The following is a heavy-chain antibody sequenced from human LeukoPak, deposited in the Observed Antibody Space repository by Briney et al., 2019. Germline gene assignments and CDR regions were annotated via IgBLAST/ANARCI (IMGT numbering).Heavy chain of an antibody. V-gene: IGHV1-2*02. CDR1: GYTFTGYY. Sequence: ASVEVSCKASGYTFTGYYMHWVRQAPGQGLEWMGWINPNSGGTNYAQKFQGRVTMTRDTSISTAYMELSRLRSDDTAVYYCARPPKGLRLGELSPPVYWGQGTLVTVSS. J-gene: IGHJ4*02. CDR3: ARPPKGLRLGELSPPVY. D-gene: IGHD3-16*02. CDR2: INPNSGGT.